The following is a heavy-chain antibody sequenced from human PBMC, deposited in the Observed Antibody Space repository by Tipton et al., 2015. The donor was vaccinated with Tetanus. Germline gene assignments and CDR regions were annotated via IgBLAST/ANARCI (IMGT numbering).Heavy chain of an antibody. D-gene: IGHD2-21*02. Sequence: TLSLTCTVSGGSISSYYWGWIRQPPGKGLEWIGSIYHSGTTYYKPSLRSRVTMSVDTSKIQFSLKLSSVTAADTAVYYCARLSSTANDAHAFDIWGQGTMVTVSS. CDR2: IYHSGTT. J-gene: IGHJ3*02. V-gene: IGHV4-39*01. CDR3: ARLSSTANDAHAFDI. CDR1: GGSISSYY.